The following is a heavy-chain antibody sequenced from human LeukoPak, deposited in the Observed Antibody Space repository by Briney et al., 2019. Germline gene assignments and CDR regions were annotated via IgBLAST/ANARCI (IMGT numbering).Heavy chain of an antibody. J-gene: IGHJ4*02. D-gene: IGHD3-22*01. Sequence: GESLKISCKGSGYSFTNYWIGWVRQMPGKGLDGMGIFYPADSDTRYSPSFQGQVTISADKSISTAYLQWSSLKASDTAMYYCARLPSISGGYFWYFDYWGQGTLVTVSS. CDR2: FYPADSDT. CDR1: GYSFTNYW. CDR3: ARLPSISGGYFWYFDY. V-gene: IGHV5-51*01.